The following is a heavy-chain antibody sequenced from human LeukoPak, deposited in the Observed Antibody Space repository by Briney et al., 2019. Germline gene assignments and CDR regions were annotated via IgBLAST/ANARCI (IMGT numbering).Heavy chain of an antibody. J-gene: IGHJ6*03. CDR2: ISWNSGSI. V-gene: IGHV3-9*01. CDR1: GFTFDDYA. Sequence: GGSLRLSCAASGFTFDDYAMHWVRQAPGKGLEWVSGISWNSGSIGYADSVKGRFTISRDNAENSLYLQMNSLRAEDTAVYYCARGSGYYYYYYMDVWGKGTTVTISS. CDR3: ARGSGYYYYYYMDV. D-gene: IGHD6-25*01.